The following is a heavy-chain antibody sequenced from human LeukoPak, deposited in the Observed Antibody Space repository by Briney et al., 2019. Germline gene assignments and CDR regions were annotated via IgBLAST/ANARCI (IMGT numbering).Heavy chain of an antibody. Sequence: GESLQISCRCSGYSFTSYWIGWVRQMPGKGLEWMGIIYPGDSETSYNPSFQGQVTMSADKSINTSYLQWSSLRASDTAMYYRARLQGCSRGSCPPDDGGQGTLVTVSP. CDR2: IYPGDSET. J-gene: IGHJ4*02. CDR3: ARLQGCSRGSCPPDD. D-gene: IGHD2-2*01. CDR1: GYSFTSYW. V-gene: IGHV5-51*01.